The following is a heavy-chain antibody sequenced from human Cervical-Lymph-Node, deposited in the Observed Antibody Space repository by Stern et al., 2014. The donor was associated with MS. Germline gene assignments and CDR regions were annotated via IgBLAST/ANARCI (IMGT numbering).Heavy chain of an antibody. CDR1: GASITNFY. CDR3: ARGRHTAMVTSGRYFDL. D-gene: IGHD5-18*01. J-gene: IGHJ4*02. CDR2: VSNSGTT. Sequence: QLQLQESCPGRVQPSETLSLTCSVSGASITNFYWSWIRQTPGKGLQWICHVSNSGTTYYDSSLESRVTMSMDASKQQFSLSLTSVTAVDTAVYFCARGRHTAMVTSGRYFDLWGQGTLVTVSS. V-gene: IGHV4-4*07.